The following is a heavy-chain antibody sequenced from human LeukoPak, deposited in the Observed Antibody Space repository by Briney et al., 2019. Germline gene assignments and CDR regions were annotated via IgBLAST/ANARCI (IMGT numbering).Heavy chain of an antibody. CDR3: AKNSGSYDLHY. CDR1: GFTFSNYA. D-gene: IGHD1-26*01. CDR2: ISGSGGST. Sequence: GASLRLSCAASGFTFSNYAMSWVRQAPGKGLEWVSAISGSGGSTYYADSVKGRFTISRDNSKNTLYLQMNSLRAEDTAVYYCAKNSGSYDLHYWGQGTLVTVSS. V-gene: IGHV3-23*01. J-gene: IGHJ4*02.